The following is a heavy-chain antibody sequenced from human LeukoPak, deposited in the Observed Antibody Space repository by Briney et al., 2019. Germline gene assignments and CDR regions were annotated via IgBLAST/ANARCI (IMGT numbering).Heavy chain of an antibody. D-gene: IGHD5-12*01. Sequence: GRSLRLSCAASGFTFSSYWMHWVRQAPGKGLLWVSRINSDGSSTSYADSVKGRFTISRDNAKNTLYLQMNSLRAEDTAVYYCARARNSGYAPRVPFDPWGQGTLVSVSS. V-gene: IGHV3-74*01. CDR3: ARARNSGYAPRVPFDP. CDR2: INSDGSST. J-gene: IGHJ5*02. CDR1: GFTFSSYW.